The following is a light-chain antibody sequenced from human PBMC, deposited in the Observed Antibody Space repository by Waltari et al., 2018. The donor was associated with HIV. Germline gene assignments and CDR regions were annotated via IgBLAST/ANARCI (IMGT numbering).Light chain of an antibody. Sequence: SYEVTQPPSVAVSPGQTATITCSGYELGDKYTCWYQQKPGQSPLLVIYQDNTRPSGIPERFAGSSSGHTATLTISGTLPMDEADYYCQAWGSTTSGVFGRGTRLTVL. CDR3: QAWGSTTSGV. CDR2: QDN. V-gene: IGLV3-1*01. J-gene: IGLJ3*02. CDR1: ELGDKY.